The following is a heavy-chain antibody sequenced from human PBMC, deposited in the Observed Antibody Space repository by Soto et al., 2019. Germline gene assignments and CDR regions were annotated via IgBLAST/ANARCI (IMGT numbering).Heavy chain of an antibody. J-gene: IGHJ4*02. V-gene: IGHV1-18*01. CDR2: ISAYNGNT. Sequence: QVQLVQSGAEVKKPGASVKVSCKASGYTFTSYGISWVRQAPGQGLEWMGWISAYNGNTNYAQKLQGRVTMTTETSTSTAYMELRSLRSDDTAVYYCAREGEYYYDSSGYYYADYWGQGTLVTVSS. CDR3: AREGEYYYDSSGYYYADY. D-gene: IGHD3-22*01. CDR1: GYTFTSYG.